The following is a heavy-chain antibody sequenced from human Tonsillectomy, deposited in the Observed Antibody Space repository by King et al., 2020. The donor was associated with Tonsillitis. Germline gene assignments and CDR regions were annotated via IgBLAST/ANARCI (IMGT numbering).Heavy chain of an antibody. V-gene: IGHV5-51*01. CDR2: IFPGDSDT. J-gene: IGHJ3*02. Sequence: VQLVESGAEVKKPGESLRISCKSSGYSFSTYWIGWVRQMPGKGLEWMGSIFPGDSDTTYRPSFQGQVTISADTSVSTAYLQWSSLKASDTGIYYCARQGSSVAHPFEIWGQGTLVTLSS. CDR3: ARQGSSVAHPFEI. CDR1: GYSFSTYW. D-gene: IGHD2-21*01.